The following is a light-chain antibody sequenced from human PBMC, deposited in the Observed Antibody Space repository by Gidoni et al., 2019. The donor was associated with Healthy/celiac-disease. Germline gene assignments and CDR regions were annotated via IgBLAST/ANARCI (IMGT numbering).Light chain of an antibody. CDR2: TND. Sequence: QSVLTQPPSLSGAPGQRVTISCSGSSPNLGAGYDVHWYQQVPGTAPKLLIYTNDYRPSGVPDRFSGSRSGTSASLAITDLQADDEGDYYCQSFDSSLSSSVVFGGGTKLTVL. CDR1: SPNLGAGYD. V-gene: IGLV1-40*01. J-gene: IGLJ3*02. CDR3: QSFDSSLSSSVV.